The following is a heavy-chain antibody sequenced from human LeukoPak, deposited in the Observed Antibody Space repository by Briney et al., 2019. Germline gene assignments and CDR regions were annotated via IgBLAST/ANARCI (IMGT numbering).Heavy chain of an antibody. CDR1: GFTFSSYA. J-gene: IGHJ4*02. Sequence: GGSLRLSCAASGFTFSSYAMSWVRQAPGKGLEWVSAISGSGSSTYYADSVKGRFTISRDNSKNTLYLQVNSLRAEDTAVYYCAKARHYDFWSGEGNFDYWGQGTLVAVSS. CDR2: ISGSGSST. D-gene: IGHD3-3*01. V-gene: IGHV3-23*01. CDR3: AKARHYDFWSGEGNFDY.